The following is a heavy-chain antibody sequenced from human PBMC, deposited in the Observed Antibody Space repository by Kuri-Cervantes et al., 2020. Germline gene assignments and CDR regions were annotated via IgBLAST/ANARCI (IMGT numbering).Heavy chain of an antibody. CDR3: TRTPEAKGDLDY. J-gene: IGHJ4*02. CDR2: IYPGDSDT. Sequence: GEALKISCKGSGYSFTSYWIGWVRQMPGKGLEWVGIIYPGDSDTRYSPSFQGQVTISADKSISTAYLQWSSLKASDTAMYYCTRTPEAKGDLDYWGQGTLVTVSS. CDR1: GYSFTSYW. V-gene: IGHV5-51*01. D-gene: IGHD2-21*02.